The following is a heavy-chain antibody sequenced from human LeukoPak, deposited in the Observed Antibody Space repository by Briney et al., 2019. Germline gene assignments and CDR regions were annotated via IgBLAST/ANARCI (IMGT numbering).Heavy chain of an antibody. V-gene: IGHV4-38-2*01. Sequence: SETLSLTCAVSGYSISSGYYWGWIRQPPGKGLEWIGSIYHSGSTYYNPSLKSRVTISVDTSKNQFSLKLSSVTAADTAVYYCARVAAAGSVQFDYWGQGTLVTVSS. CDR3: ARVAAAGSVQFDY. CDR1: GYSISSGYY. J-gene: IGHJ4*02. D-gene: IGHD6-13*01. CDR2: IYHSGST.